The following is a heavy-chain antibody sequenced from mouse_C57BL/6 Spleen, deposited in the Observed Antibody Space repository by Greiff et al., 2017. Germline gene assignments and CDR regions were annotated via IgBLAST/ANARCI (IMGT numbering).Heavy chain of an antibody. J-gene: IGHJ3*01. CDR1: GFTFSDYG. V-gene: IGHV5-17*01. Sequence: EVKLMESGGGLVKPGGSLKLSCAASGFTFSDYGMHWVRQAPEKGLEWVAYISSGSSTIYYADTVKGRFTISRDNAKNTLFLQMTSLRSEDTAMYYCARAYYSNRFAYWGQGTLVTVSA. CDR2: ISSGSSTI. D-gene: IGHD2-5*01. CDR3: ARAYYSNRFAY.